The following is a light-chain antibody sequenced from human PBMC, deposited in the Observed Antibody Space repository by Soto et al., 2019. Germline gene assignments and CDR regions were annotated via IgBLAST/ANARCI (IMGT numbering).Light chain of an antibody. CDR1: QSVGTNY. J-gene: IGKJ1*01. CDR2: GTS. CDR3: QQYGSSGT. Sequence: EILLTQSPGTLSLSPGEGATLSCRASQSVGTNYLAWYQKKPGQARRLLFYGTSSRATGIPDRLSGSGAGTDFPPTIRRLEPEDFAVYYCQQYGSSGTFGQGTKVDIK. V-gene: IGKV3-20*01.